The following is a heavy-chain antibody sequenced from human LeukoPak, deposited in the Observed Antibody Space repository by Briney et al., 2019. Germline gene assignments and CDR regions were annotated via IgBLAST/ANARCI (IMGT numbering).Heavy chain of an antibody. Sequence: PGGSLRLSCAASGFTFRNYVIHWVRQAPGKGLEWVSSISGPGEFTDYAESVKGRFTISRDNPENTVYLQMNSLRVDDTAVYYCAKVGYGDLAHWGQGTLVPVSS. V-gene: IGHV3-23*01. CDR2: ISGPGEFT. CDR3: AKVGYGDLAH. CDR1: GFTFRNYV. D-gene: IGHD4-17*01. J-gene: IGHJ4*02.